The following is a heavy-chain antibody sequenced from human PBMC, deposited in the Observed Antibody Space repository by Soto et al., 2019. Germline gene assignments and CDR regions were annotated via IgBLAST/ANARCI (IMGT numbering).Heavy chain of an antibody. J-gene: IGHJ4*02. D-gene: IGHD2-2*01. CDR3: ARGPIVVVPAAMLY. CDR2: ISYDGSNK. Sequence: GGSLRLSCAASGFTFSSYAMHWVRQAPGKGLEWVAVISYDGSNKYYADSVKGRFTISRDNSKNTLYLQMNSLRAEDTAVYYCARGPIVVVPAAMLYWGQGTLVTVSS. CDR1: GFTFSSYA. V-gene: IGHV3-30-3*01.